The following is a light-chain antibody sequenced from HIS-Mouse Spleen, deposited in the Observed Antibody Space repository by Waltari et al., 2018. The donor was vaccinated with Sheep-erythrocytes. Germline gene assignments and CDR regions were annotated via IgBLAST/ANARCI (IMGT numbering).Light chain of an antibody. V-gene: IGLV1-47*02. CDR1: SPNLGSNY. CDR3: AAWDDSLSGWL. Sequence: QSVLTQPPSASGTPGQRVTISCSGSSPNLGSNYVYWYQQPPGTAPKLLIYSNNQRPPGVPARFSGSKSGTSASLAISGLRSEDEADYYCAAWDDSLSGWLFCGGTKLTVL. J-gene: IGLJ3*02. CDR2: SNN.